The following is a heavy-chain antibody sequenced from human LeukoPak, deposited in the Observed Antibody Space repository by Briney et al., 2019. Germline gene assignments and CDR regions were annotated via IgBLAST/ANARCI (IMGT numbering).Heavy chain of an antibody. CDR3: ARVVYGDYAGDIFNWFDP. CDR1: GDSVSSNSAA. Sequence: SQTLSLTCAISGDSVSSNSAAWNWIRQSPSRGLEWLGRTYYRSKWYNDYAVSVKSRITINPDTSKNQFSLQLNSVTPEDTAVYYCARVVYGDYAGDIFNWFDPWGQGTQVTVSS. J-gene: IGHJ5*02. D-gene: IGHD4-17*01. V-gene: IGHV6-1*01. CDR2: TYYRSKWYN.